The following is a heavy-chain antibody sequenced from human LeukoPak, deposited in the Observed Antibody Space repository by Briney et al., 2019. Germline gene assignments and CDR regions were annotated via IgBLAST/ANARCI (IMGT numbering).Heavy chain of an antibody. J-gene: IGHJ4*02. D-gene: IGHD3-22*01. V-gene: IGHV3-74*01. Sequence: GRSLRLSCAASGFTFSSYWMHWVRQAPGKGLVWVSRINSDGSRTNYEDSVKGRYTISRDNAKNTLYLQMNSLRAEDTAMYYCVRQYSYDSSGYYPWDYWGQGTLVTVSS. CDR3: VRQYSYDSSGYYPWDY. CDR1: GFTFSSYW. CDR2: INSDGSRT.